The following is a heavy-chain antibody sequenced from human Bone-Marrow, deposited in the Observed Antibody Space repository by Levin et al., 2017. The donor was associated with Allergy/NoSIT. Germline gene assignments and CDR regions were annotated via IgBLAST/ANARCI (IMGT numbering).Heavy chain of an antibody. CDR1: GGSFSDYY. CDR3: ASGYGGNSDKNNWFDP. CDR2: INHSGST. Sequence: SETLSLTCAVYGGSFSDYYWSWIRQSPGKGLEWIGEINHSGSTNYNPSLKSRVTISVDTSKNQFSLKVSSVTAADTAVYYGASGYGGNSDKNNWFDPWGQGTPVTVSS. V-gene: IGHV4-34*01. D-gene: IGHD4-23*01. J-gene: IGHJ5*02.